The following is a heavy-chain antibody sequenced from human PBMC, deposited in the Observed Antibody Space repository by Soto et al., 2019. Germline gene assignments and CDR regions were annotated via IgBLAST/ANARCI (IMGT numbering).Heavy chain of an antibody. CDR3: ASRFMATIHEGIFGY. D-gene: IGHD5-12*01. CDR2: ISGSGGST. CDR1: GFTFSSYA. Sequence: GGSLRLSCAASGFTFSSYAMSWVRQAPGKGLEWVSGISGSGGSTFYEDSVKGRFTISRDNSKNTLYLQMNSLRAEDTAVYYCASRFMATIHEGIFGYWGQGTLVTVSS. J-gene: IGHJ4*02. V-gene: IGHV3-23*01.